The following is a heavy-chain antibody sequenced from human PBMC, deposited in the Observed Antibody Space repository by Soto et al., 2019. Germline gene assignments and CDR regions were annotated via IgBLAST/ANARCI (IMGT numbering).Heavy chain of an antibody. CDR3: VKEHCGGDCYSDPYFDY. CDR1: GFIFTTYG. CDR2: IWYDGSNQ. D-gene: IGHD2-21*02. V-gene: IGHV3-33*06. J-gene: IGHJ4*02. Sequence: QVQLVESGGGVVQPGRSLRLSCAASGFIFTTYGLHWVRQAPGKGLEWVAVIWYDGSNQYYADSVKGRFTISRDNSKNILYLEMNSVRVEDTAVYYCVKEHCGGDCYSDPYFDYWGQGTLVTVSS.